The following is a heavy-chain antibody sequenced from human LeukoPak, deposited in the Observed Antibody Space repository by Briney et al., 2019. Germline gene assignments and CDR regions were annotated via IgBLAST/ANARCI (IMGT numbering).Heavy chain of an antibody. J-gene: IGHJ6*03. D-gene: IGHD6-19*01. CDR2: INSDGSST. CDR1: GFTFSSHW. CDR3: AREGYSSGWYGYYYYMDV. V-gene: IGHV3-74*01. Sequence: GGSLRLSCAASGFTFSSHWMHWVRQAPGKGLVWVSRINSDGSSTNYADAVKGRFTVSRDNAKNTLYLQVNSLRAEDTAVYYCAREGYSSGWYGYYYYMDVWGKGTTVTVSS.